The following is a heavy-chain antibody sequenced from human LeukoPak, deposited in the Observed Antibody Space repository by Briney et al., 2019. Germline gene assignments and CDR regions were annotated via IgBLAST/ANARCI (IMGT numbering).Heavy chain of an antibody. Sequence: GASVKVSCKACGYTFTGYYMHGVRQAPGQWREGMGWINPNSGGTNYAQKFQGRVTMTRDTSISTAYMELSRLRSDDTAVYYCARLFRVRGVISGFDYWGQGPLVTVSS. CDR1: GYTFTGYY. CDR3: ARLFRVRGVISGFDY. J-gene: IGHJ4*02. CDR2: INPNSGGT. V-gene: IGHV1-2*02. D-gene: IGHD3-10*01.